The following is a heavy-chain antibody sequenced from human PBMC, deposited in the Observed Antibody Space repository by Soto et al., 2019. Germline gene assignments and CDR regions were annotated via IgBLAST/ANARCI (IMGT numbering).Heavy chain of an antibody. D-gene: IGHD6-19*01. CDR3: AKGGRQWLVTSDFNY. V-gene: IGHV3-30*18. CDR2: VSHDGRNT. Sequence: GGSLRLSCAASGFTFDDYTMHWVRQAPGKGLEWVAVVSHDGRNTHYADSVKGRFTISRDSSKNTVSLEMTSLRAEDTAVYYCAKGGRQWLVTSDFNYWGQGALVTVSS. CDR1: GFTFDDYT. J-gene: IGHJ4*02.